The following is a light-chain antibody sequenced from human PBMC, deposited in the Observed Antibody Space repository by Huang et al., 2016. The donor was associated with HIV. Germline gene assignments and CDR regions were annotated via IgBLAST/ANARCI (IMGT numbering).Light chain of an antibody. J-gene: IGKJ1*01. CDR1: QGIADS. CDR2: VAS. CDR3: QQYFSPLRT. V-gene: IGKV1-NL1*01. Sequence: DIQMTQSPSSLSAYVGDRVTITCRASQGIADSLAWYQHKAGKPPNLLVYVASRLESGVPARCRGSGSETDFTLTISSLQPEDSATYYCQQYFSPLRTFGQGTKVEIK.